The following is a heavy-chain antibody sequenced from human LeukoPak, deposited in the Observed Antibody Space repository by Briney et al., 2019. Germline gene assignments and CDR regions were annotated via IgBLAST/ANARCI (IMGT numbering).Heavy chain of an antibody. CDR3: ARGLTYYDFWSGYHPPGFSY. CDR2: IYYTGNT. J-gene: IGHJ4*02. Sequence: PSETLSLTCTVSGGSVSSSSYCWGWIRQPPGKGLEWIGTIYYTGNTYYNPSLKSRVTISLDTSKNQFSLKLSSVTAADTAVYYCARGLTYYDFWSGYHPPGFSYWGQGTLVTVSS. D-gene: IGHD3-3*01. V-gene: IGHV4-39*07. CDR1: GGSVSSSSYC.